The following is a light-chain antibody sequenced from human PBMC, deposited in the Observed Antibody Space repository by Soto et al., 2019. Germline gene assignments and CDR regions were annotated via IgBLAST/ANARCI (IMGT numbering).Light chain of an antibody. V-gene: IGLV2-14*01. CDR3: NSYTSSTSRPYV. CDR1: SSDIGGYNY. CDR2: EVS. J-gene: IGLJ1*01. Sequence: QSVLTQPASVSVSPGQSIAISCTGTSSDIGGYNYVSWYQQHPGKAPKLMIYEVSNRPSGVSNRFSGSKSGNTASLTISALQAEDEADYFCNSYTSSTSRPYVFGTGTKVTVL.